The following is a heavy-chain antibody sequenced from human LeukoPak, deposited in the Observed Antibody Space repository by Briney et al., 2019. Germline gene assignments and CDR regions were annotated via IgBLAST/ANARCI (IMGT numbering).Heavy chain of an antibody. J-gene: IGHJ4*02. V-gene: IGHV3-30*18. Sequence: GGSLRLSCAASGFTFSSYGMHWVRQAPGQGLEWVAVITYGGSNKYYADSVKGRFTISRDNSKNTLYLQMDSLRVEDTAVYYCAKDVLEYVGPDSSAYGGFDYWGQGTLVTVSS. CDR3: AKDVLEYVGPDSSAYGGFDY. CDR2: ITYGGSNK. CDR1: GFTFSSYG. D-gene: IGHD3-22*01.